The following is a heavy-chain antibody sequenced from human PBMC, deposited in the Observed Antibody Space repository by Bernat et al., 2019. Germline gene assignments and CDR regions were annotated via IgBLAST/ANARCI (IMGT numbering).Heavy chain of an antibody. CDR3: ARGDYDILTVYYTDY. Sequence: QVQLQESGPGLVKPSETLSLTCTVSGGSISSYYWSRIRQPPGKGLEWIGYIYYRGSTNYNPSLKSRVTISVDTSKNQFSLKLSSVTAADTAVYYCARGDYDILTVYYTDYWGQGTLVTVSS. V-gene: IGHV4-59*01. CDR2: IYYRGST. D-gene: IGHD3-9*01. CDR1: GGSISSYY. J-gene: IGHJ4*02.